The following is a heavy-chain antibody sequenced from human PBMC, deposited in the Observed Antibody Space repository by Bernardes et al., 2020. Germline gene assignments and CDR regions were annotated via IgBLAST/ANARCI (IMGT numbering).Heavy chain of an antibody. D-gene: IGHD1-1*01. CDR3: ARGEFPGAFDI. CDR2: ISSSSIYI. CDR1: GGSISSVGYY. V-gene: IGHV3-21*01. J-gene: IGHJ3*02. Sequence: ETLSLTCTVSGGSISSVGYYWSWLRQHPGKGLEWVSSISSSSIYIYYADSVKGRFTISRDNAKNSLYLQMNSLRAEDTAVYYCARGEFPGAFDIWGQGTMVTGSS.